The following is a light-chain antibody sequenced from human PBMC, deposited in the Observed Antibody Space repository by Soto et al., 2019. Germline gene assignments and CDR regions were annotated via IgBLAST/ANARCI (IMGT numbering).Light chain of an antibody. CDR1: QSISRW. CDR2: EAS. Sequence: HITQGPCSLTASVRDRVTITCLASQSISRWLTWYQQKPGKAPQLLIYEASSLESGVPSRFSGSGSGTEFTLTIGGLQPDDFATYYCQQFNSYLITFGQVTRL. V-gene: IGKV1-5*01. J-gene: IGKJ5*01. CDR3: QQFNSYLIT.